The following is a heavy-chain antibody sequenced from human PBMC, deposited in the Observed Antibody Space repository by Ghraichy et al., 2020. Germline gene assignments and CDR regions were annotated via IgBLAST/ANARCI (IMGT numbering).Heavy chain of an antibody. Sequence: GGSLRLSCAASGFTVSRNYLSWVRQAPGKGLEWVSVIYSGGNTYYADSVRGRFTISRVNSQSTLYLQMNSLRGEDTAVYYCARAPENGDWYFDLWGRGTLVTVSS. J-gene: IGHJ2*01. CDR2: IYSGGNT. D-gene: IGHD1-14*01. CDR3: ARAPENGDWYFDL. CDR1: GFTVSRNY. V-gene: IGHV3-66*01.